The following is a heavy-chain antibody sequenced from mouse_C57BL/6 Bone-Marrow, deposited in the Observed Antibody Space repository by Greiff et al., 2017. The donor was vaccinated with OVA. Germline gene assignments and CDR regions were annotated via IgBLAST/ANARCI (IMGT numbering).Heavy chain of an antibody. D-gene: IGHD2-2*01. J-gene: IGHJ3*01. CDR1: GYAFTNYL. Sequence: VQLQQSGAELVRPGTSVKVSCKASGYAFTNYLIEWVKQRPGQGLEWIGVINPGSGGTNYNEKFKGKATLTADKSSITAYMQLSSLTSEASAVYFCARQNGSLLPVAYWGQGTLVTVSA. CDR2: INPGSGGT. V-gene: IGHV1-54*01. CDR3: ARQNGSLLPVAY.